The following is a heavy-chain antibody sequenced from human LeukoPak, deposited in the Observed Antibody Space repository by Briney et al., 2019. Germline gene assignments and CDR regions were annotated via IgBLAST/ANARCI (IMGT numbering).Heavy chain of an antibody. CDR2: IYTDGST. Sequence: GGSLRLSCAASGFTVSRNYMTWVRQSPGKGLEWVSVIYTDGSTYYADSVKGRFTISRDNSKNTLYLQMNSLRAEDTAMYYCANCPYVYLDYWGQGTLVTVSS. J-gene: IGHJ4*02. V-gene: IGHV3-66*01. D-gene: IGHD3-16*01. CDR1: GFTVSRNY. CDR3: ANCPYVYLDY.